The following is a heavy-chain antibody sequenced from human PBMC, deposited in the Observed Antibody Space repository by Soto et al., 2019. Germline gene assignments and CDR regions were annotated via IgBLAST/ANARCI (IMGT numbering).Heavy chain of an antibody. CDR1: GFTFSSYA. D-gene: IGHD4-4*01. CDR2: ISYDGSNK. CDR3: ARDPTTVTYYYYYGMDV. V-gene: IGHV3-30-3*01. J-gene: IGHJ6*02. Sequence: ESGGGVVQPGRSLRLSCAASGFTFSSYAMHWVRQAPGKGLEWVAVISYDGSNKYYADSVKGRFTISRDNSKNTLYLQMNSLRAEDTAVYYCARDPTTVTYYYYYGMDVWGQGTTVTVSS.